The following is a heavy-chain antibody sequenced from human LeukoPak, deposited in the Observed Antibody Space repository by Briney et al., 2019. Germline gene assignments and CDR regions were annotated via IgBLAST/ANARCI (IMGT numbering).Heavy chain of an antibody. D-gene: IGHD2-15*01. CDR2: IYSGGNT. J-gene: IGHJ4*02. CDR1: GGSFSGYY. V-gene: IGHV3-66*01. Sequence: ETLSLTCAVYGGSFSGYYWSWVRQAPGKGLEWVSVIYSGGNTYHADSVKGRFTISRDNSKNMLYLQVNSLRVEDTAVYYCVRDIYCSGGSCIHNWGQGTLVTVSS. CDR3: VRDIYCSGGSCIHN.